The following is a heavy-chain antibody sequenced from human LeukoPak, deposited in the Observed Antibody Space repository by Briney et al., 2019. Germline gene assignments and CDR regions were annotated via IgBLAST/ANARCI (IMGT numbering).Heavy chain of an antibody. CDR1: GGSFSGYY. J-gene: IGHJ5*02. CDR3: ARAWTIFSTTWFDP. Sequence: SETLSLTCAVYGGSFSGYYWSWIRQPPGKGLEWIGEINHSGSTNYNPSLKSRVTISVDTSKNQFSLKLSSVTAADTAVYYCARAWTIFSTTWFDPWGQGTLVTVSS. V-gene: IGHV4-34*01. CDR2: INHSGST. D-gene: IGHD3-3*01.